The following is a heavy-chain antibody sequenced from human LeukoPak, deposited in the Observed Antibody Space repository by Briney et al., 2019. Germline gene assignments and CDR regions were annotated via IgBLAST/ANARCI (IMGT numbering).Heavy chain of an antibody. CDR3: AREVWRYFAFDP. J-gene: IGHJ5*02. Sequence: GASVKVSCKASGGTFISYAISWVRQAPGQGLEWMGGIIPIFGTANYAQKFQGRVTITADESTSTAYMELSSLRSEDTAVYYCAREVWRYFAFDPWGQGTLVTVSS. D-gene: IGHD3-9*01. V-gene: IGHV1-69*13. CDR2: IIPIFGTA. CDR1: GGTFISYA.